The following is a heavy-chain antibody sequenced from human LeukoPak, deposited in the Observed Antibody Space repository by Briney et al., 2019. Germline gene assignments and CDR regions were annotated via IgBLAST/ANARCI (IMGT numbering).Heavy chain of an antibody. Sequence: QTGGSLTLSCVVSGFTFSWSTMTWVRQPPGKGPEWVAKMKEDGSETQYEDSAKGRFTSSRDNAKNSLYLQMNSLRVEDTAVYYGATGGAPGGRFEYWGQGALVTVSS. CDR1: GFTFSWST. J-gene: IGHJ4*02. D-gene: IGHD3-16*01. V-gene: IGHV3-7*01. CDR3: ATGGAPGGRFEY. CDR2: MKEDGSET.